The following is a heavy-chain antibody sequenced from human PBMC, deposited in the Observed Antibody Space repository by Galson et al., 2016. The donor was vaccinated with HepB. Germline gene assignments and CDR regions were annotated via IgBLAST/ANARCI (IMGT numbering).Heavy chain of an antibody. CDR2: IKSYTDGGTT. J-gene: IGHJ4*02. V-gene: IGHV3-15*01. CDR1: GFTFSRAW. CDR3: TTTSTRGYTYGPSAY. D-gene: IGHD5-18*01. Sequence: SLRLSCAASGFTFSRAWMNWVRQAPGKGLEWVGRIKSYTDGGTTEYAASMKGRFPFSRDESNNSLYLQMNSLKTEDTAVYYCTTTSTRGYTYGPSAYWGRGTLVAVSS.